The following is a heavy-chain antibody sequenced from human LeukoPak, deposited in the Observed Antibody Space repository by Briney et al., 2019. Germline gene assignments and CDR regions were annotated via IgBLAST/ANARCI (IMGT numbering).Heavy chain of an antibody. J-gene: IGHJ6*02. CDR1: GYTFTSYG. CDR2: ISAYNGNT. D-gene: IGHD3-22*01. V-gene: IGHV1-18*01. Sequence: ASVKVSCKASGYTFTSYGISWVRQAPGQGLEWMGWISAYNGNTNYAQKLQGRVTMTTDTSTSTAYMELRSLRSDDTAVYYCARDRAPPYYDSSGYYYYYYYGMDVWGQGTTVTVSS. CDR3: ARDRAPPYYDSSGYYYYYYYGMDV.